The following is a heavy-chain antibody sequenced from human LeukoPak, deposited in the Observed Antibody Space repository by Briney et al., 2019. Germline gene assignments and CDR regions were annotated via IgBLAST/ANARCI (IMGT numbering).Heavy chain of an antibody. Sequence: GGSLRLSCGASGFTFTTHWIHWVRQAPGKGLVWVSRIKPDGSDTNYADSVKGRFTISRDNAKNTVYLQMNSLRTEDTAVYYCASDNPRGDFWSGYYLYFDYWGQGTLVTVSS. CDR3: ASDNPRGDFWSGYYLYFDY. V-gene: IGHV3-74*01. J-gene: IGHJ4*02. CDR1: GFTFTTHW. D-gene: IGHD3-3*01. CDR2: IKPDGSDT.